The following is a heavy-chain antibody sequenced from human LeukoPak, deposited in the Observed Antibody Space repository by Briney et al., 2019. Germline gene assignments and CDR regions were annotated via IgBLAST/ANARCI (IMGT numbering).Heavy chain of an antibody. CDR1: GYSFTSYW. Sequence: GESLKISCKGSGYSFTSYWIGWVRRMPGKGLEWMGIIYPGDSDTRYSPSFQGQVTISADKSISTAYLQWSSLKASDTAMYYCYITMVRGVIIANQKRFDPWGQGTLVTVSS. CDR3: YITMVRGVIIANQKRFDP. CDR2: IYPGDSDT. D-gene: IGHD3-10*01. J-gene: IGHJ5*02. V-gene: IGHV5-51*01.